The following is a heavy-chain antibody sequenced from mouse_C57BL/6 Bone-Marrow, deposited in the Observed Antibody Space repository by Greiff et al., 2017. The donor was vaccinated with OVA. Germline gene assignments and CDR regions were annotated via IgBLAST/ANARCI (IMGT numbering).Heavy chain of an antibody. CDR1: GYPFPRSW. CDR2: IYPCDRYT. Sequence: LKQPGAELVKPGASVKLSCKAFGYPFPRSWLHWVKPRPGQGLGWVGEIYPCDRYTNYNQKIKGKSTLNVDKYSSTAYMQLSSLTSEDAAVYVCARCPHYYGSNLSPDDWGKGTTLTVSS. CDR3: ARCPHYYGSNLSPDD. J-gene: IGHJ2*01. D-gene: IGHD1-1*01. V-gene: IGHV1-69*01.